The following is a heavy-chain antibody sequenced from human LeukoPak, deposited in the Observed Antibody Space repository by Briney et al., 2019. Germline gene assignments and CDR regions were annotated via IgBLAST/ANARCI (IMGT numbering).Heavy chain of an antibody. J-gene: IGHJ4*02. CDR3: TSYSNYFDY. CDR1: GGTFSSYA. V-gene: IGHV1-69*04. D-gene: IGHD4-4*01. CDR2: IIPILGIA. Sequence: SVKVSCKASGGTFSSYAISWVRQAPGQGLEWMGRIIPILGIANYAQKFQGRVTITADKSTSTAYMELSSLGSEDTAVYYCTSYSNYFDYWGQGTLVTVSS.